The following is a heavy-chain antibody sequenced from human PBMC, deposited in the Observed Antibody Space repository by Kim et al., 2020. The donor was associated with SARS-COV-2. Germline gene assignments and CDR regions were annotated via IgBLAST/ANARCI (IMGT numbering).Heavy chain of an antibody. J-gene: IGHJ4*02. CDR3: AGGVSGQLLYY. CDR2: P. V-gene: IGHV1-8*03. D-gene: IGHD2-2*01. Sequence: PSYAQKFQGRVTITRNTSKSTDYMELSSLRSEGTAVYYCAGGVSGQLLYYWGQGTLVTVSS.